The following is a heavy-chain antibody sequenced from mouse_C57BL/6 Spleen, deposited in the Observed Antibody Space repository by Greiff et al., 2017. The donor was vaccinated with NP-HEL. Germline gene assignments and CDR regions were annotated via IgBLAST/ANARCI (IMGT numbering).Heavy chain of an antibody. V-gene: IGHV8-12*01. Sequence: QVTLKECGPGILQSSQTLSLTCSFSGFSLSTSGMGVSWIRQPSGKGLEWLAHIYWDDDKRYNPSLKSRLTISKDTSRNQVFLKITSVDTADTATYYCARRAYYGSSWYFDVWGTGTTVTVSS. J-gene: IGHJ1*03. CDR3: ARRAYYGSSWYFDV. CDR1: GFSLSTSGMG. D-gene: IGHD1-1*01. CDR2: IYWDDDK.